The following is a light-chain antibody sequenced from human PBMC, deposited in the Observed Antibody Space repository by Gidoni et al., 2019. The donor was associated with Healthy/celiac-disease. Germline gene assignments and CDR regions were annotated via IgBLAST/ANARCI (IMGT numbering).Light chain of an antibody. CDR1: QSISSY. V-gene: IGKV1-39*01. J-gene: IGKJ3*01. Sequence: DIQLTQSPSSLSASVGDRVTITCRASQSISSYLNWYQQKPGKDPTLLIYAASSLQSGVPSRFSGSGSGTDFTLTISSLQPEDFATYYCQQSYSTPVFTFXPXTKVDIK. CDR3: QQSYSTPVFT. CDR2: AAS.